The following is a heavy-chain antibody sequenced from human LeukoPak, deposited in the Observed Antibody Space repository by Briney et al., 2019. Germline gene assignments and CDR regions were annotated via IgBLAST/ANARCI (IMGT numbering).Heavy chain of an antibody. V-gene: IGHV1-18*01. CDR3: ARGDRYDFWSGYNFDY. CDR2: ISAYNGNT. D-gene: IGHD3-3*01. J-gene: IGHJ4*02. Sequence: ASVKVSCKASGYTFTSYGISWVRQAPGQGLEWMGWISAYNGNTNYAQKLQGRVTMTTDTSTSTAYMELRSLRSDDTAAYYCARGDRYDFWSGYNFDYWGQGTLVTVSS. CDR1: GYTFTSYG.